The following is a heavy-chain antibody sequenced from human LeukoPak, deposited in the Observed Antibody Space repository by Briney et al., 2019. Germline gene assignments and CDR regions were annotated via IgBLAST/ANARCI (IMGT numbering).Heavy chain of an antibody. V-gene: IGHV4-59*01. Sequence: ASETLSLTCTVSGGTISSYYWSWIRQPPAQGLEWIGYIYYSGSTNYNPSLKSRVTISVDTSKNQFFLKLSSVTAADTAVYYCARARGDYGDYYFDYWGQGTLVTVSS. CDR2: IYYSGST. J-gene: IGHJ4*02. CDR1: GGTISSYY. CDR3: ARARGDYGDYYFDY. D-gene: IGHD4-17*01.